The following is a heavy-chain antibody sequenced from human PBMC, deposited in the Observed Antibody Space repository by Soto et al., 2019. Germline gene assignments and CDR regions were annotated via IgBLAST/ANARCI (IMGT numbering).Heavy chain of an antibody. Sequence: EVQLVESGGGLVKPGGSLRLSCAASGFTFSSYSMNWVRQAPGKGLEWVSSISSSSSYIYYADSVKGRFTISRDNAKNSLYLQMNSLRAEATAAYYCARDDIAAAGTFSLWGQATLVTVSS. J-gene: IGHJ4*02. CDR3: ARDDIAAAGTFSL. CDR2: ISSSSSYI. CDR1: GFTFSSYS. D-gene: IGHD6-13*01. V-gene: IGHV3-21*01.